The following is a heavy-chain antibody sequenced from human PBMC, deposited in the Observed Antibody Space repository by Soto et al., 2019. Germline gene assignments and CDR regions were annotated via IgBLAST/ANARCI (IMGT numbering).Heavy chain of an antibody. D-gene: IGHD4-17*01. CDR1: GGSFSGYY. J-gene: IGHJ5*02. Sequence: QVQLQQWGAGLLKPSETLSLTCAVYGGSFSGYYWSWIRQPPGKGLEWIGEINHSGSTNYNPSLKSRVTISVDTSKNLFSRKLSSVTAADTAVYYCAREGDGDYVDWFDPWGQGTLVTVSS. CDR3: AREGDGDYVDWFDP. V-gene: IGHV4-34*01. CDR2: INHSGST.